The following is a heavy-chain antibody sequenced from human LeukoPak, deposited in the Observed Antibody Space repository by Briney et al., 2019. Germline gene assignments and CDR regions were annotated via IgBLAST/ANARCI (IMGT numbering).Heavy chain of an antibody. CDR3: ARDSLRWHPYSSSSDDYYYYYMDV. J-gene: IGHJ6*03. CDR2: ISYDGSNK. CDR1: GFTFSSYA. Sequence: GGSLRLSCAASGFTFSSYAMHWVRQAPGKGLEWVAVISYDGSNKYYADSVKGRFTISRDNSENTLYLQMNSLIAEDTAVYYCARDSLRWHPYSSSSDDYYYYYMDVWGKGTTVTVSS. D-gene: IGHD6-6*01. V-gene: IGHV3-30*01.